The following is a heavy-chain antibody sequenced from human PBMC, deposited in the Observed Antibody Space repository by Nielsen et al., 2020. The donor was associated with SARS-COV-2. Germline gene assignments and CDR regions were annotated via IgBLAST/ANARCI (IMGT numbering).Heavy chain of an antibody. J-gene: IGHJ3*01. V-gene: IGHV3-30*03. CDR3: VRDMIIVASGSGAFDV. CDR1: GFTFSSYG. Sequence: GESLKISCAASGFTFSSYGMHWVRQAPGKGLEWVAVISYDGNNKYYADSVKGRFTISRDNAKNSLYLQMNSLRVEDTAFYYCVRDMIIVASGSGAFDVWGQGTMVTVSS. D-gene: IGHD5-12*01. CDR2: ISYDGNNK.